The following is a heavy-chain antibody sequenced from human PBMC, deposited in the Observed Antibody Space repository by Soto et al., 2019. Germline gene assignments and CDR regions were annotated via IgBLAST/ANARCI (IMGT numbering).Heavy chain of an antibody. V-gene: IGHV4-30-4*01. Sequence: QVQLQESGPGLVKPSQTLSLTCTVSGGSISSGDYYWSWIRQPPGKGLEWIGYIYYSGSTYYNPSRRRRVTISVDTSKNQFSLKLRSVTAADTAVYYCARDGPGTLPLDYWGQGTLVTVSS. D-gene: IGHD1-26*01. J-gene: IGHJ4*02. CDR3: ARDGPGTLPLDY. CDR2: IYYSGST. CDR1: GGSISSGDYY.